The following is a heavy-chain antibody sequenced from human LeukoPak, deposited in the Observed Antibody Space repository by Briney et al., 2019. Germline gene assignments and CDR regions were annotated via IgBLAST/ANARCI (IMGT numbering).Heavy chain of an antibody. V-gene: IGHV1-8*02. D-gene: IGHD5-24*01. CDR2: MNPNSGNT. Sequence: ASVKVSCQPSGYTFTSYGISWVRQATGQGREWMGWMNPNSGNTGYAQKFQGRVTMTRNTSISTAYMELSSLRSEDTALYYCARDSGYNVNDHDVNAFDIWGQGTMVTISS. J-gene: IGHJ3*02. CDR1: GYTFTSYG. CDR3: ARDSGYNVNDHDVNAFDI.